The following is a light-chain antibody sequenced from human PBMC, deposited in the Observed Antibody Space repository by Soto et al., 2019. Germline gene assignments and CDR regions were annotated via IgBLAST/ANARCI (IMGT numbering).Light chain of an antibody. CDR3: QQYNSRYT. Sequence: DIQMTQSPSTLSASVGDRVTITCRASQSISSGVAWYQQKPGKAPKLLIYKASSLESGVQSRFSGSGSGTQFTLTNSSLQPDDFATYYCQQYNSRYTFGQGNKLEIK. J-gene: IGKJ2*01. CDR2: KAS. V-gene: IGKV1-5*03. CDR1: QSISSG.